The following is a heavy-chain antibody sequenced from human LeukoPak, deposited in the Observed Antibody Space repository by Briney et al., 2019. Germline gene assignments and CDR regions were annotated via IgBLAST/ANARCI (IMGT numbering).Heavy chain of an antibody. J-gene: IGHJ4*02. V-gene: IGHV3-7*01. D-gene: IGHD6-13*01. CDR3: ATVTGYSSSFDY. CDR2: IKQDGSEK. CDR1: GFTFSSYW. Sequence: GGSLRLSCAASGFTFSSYWMSWVRQATGKGLEWVANIKQDGSEKYYVDSVEGRFTISRDNAKNSLYLQMNSLRAEDTAVYYCATVTGYSSSFDYWGQGTLVTVSS.